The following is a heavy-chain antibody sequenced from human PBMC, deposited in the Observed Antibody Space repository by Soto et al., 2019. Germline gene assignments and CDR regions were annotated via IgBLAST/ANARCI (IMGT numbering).Heavy chain of an antibody. CDR2: ISAGNGNT. J-gene: IGHJ4*02. CDR3: AREEYIVGAYSPLDY. D-gene: IGHD1-26*01. CDR1: GYTFTSYA. V-gene: IGHV1-3*01. Sequence: QVPLVQSGAEVKKPGASVKVSCKASGYTFTSYAMHWVRQAPGQRLEWMGWISAGNGNTKYSQKFQGRVTITRDTSASTAYMELSSLRSEDTAVYYCAREEYIVGAYSPLDYWGQGTLVTVSS.